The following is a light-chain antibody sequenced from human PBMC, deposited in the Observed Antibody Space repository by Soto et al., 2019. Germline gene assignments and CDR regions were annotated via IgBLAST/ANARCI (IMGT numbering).Light chain of an antibody. V-gene: IGKV1-27*01. CDR1: QGIIDY. CDR3: QKYDTAPLT. J-gene: IGKJ1*01. CDR2: AAS. Sequence: DIQMTQSPSSLSASVGDTVTITCRASQGIIDYLAWYQQRPGKAPTLLIYAASTLHTGVPSRFSGSGAGTYFTLTIRSLQPEDVSTYYCQKYDTAPLTFGPGTKVEIK.